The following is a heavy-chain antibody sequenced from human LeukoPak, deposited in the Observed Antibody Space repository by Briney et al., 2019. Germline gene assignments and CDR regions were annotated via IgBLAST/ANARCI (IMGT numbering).Heavy chain of an antibody. CDR2: IRNKADGYTT. CDR3: GDLGSAGTDH. Sequence: GGSLRLSCAASGFTFSPHYMDWVRQSPGQGPESVGLIRNKADGYTTIYAASVKGRFTISRDDSKNSVYLQMDSLKTEDTAVYYCGDLGSAGTDHWGQGTLVTVSS. CDR1: GFTFSPHY. D-gene: IGHD1/OR15-1a*01. V-gene: IGHV3-72*01. J-gene: IGHJ4*02.